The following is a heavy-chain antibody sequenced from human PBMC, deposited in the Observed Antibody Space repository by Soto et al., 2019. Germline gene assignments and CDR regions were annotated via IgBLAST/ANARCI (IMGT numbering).Heavy chain of an antibody. CDR1: GGSFSGYY. CDR3: ARGRRRYCSSTSCYTKVYNWFDP. J-gene: IGHJ5*02. CDR2: INHSGST. Sequence: SETLSLTCAVYGGSFSGYYWSWIRQPPGKGLEWIGEINHSGSTNYNPSLKSRVTISVDTSKNQFSLKLSSVTAADTAVYYCARGRRRYCSSTSCYTKVYNWFDPWGQGTLVTVSS. V-gene: IGHV4-34*01. D-gene: IGHD2-2*02.